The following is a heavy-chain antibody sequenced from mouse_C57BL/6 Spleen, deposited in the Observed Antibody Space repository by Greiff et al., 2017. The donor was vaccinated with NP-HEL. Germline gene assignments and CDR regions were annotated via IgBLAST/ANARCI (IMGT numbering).Heavy chain of an antibody. V-gene: IGHV1-81*01. Sequence: VQLQESGAELARPGASVKLSCKASGYTFTSYGISWVKQRTGQGLEWIGEIYPRSGNTYYNEKFKGKATLTADKSSSTAYMELRSLTSEDSAVYFCARGENRSYGPMDYWGQGTSVTVSS. J-gene: IGHJ4*01. CDR3: ARGENRSYGPMDY. CDR1: GYTFTSYG. CDR2: IYPRSGNT. D-gene: IGHD1-1*02.